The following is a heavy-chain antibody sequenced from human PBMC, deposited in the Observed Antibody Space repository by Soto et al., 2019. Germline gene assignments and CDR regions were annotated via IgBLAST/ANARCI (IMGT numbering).Heavy chain of an antibody. V-gene: IGHV3-21*01. Sequence: GGSLRLSCAASGFTFSSYSMNWVRQAPGKGLEWVSSISSSSYIYYADSVKGRFTISRDNAKNSLYLQMNSLRAEDTAVYYCARDSSGYYLDYWGQGTLVTVSS. CDR1: GFTFSSYS. CDR3: ARDSSGYYLDY. D-gene: IGHD3-22*01. CDR2: ISSSSYI. J-gene: IGHJ4*02.